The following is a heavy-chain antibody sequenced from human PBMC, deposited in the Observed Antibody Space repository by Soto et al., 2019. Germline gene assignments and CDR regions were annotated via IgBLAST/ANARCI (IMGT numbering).Heavy chain of an antibody. D-gene: IGHD3-10*01. Sequence: PGGPLRLSCAASGFTFSSYAMHWVRQAPGKGLEWVAVISYDGSNKYYADSVKGRFTISRDNSKNTLYLQMNSLRAEDTAVYYCARGGRITMVRGAASPNYYYYGMDVWGQGTTVTVSS. J-gene: IGHJ6*02. CDR3: ARGGRITMVRGAASPNYYYYGMDV. V-gene: IGHV3-30-3*01. CDR1: GFTFSSYA. CDR2: ISYDGSNK.